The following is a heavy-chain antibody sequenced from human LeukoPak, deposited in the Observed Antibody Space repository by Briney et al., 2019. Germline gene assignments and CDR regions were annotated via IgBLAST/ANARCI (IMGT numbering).Heavy chain of an antibody. D-gene: IGHD4-17*01. CDR1: GFTFSSYG. CDR3: AKEVTTVITGYYGMDV. V-gene: IGHV3-30*18. CDR2: ISYDGSNK. J-gene: IGHJ6*02. Sequence: PGRSLRLSCAASGFTFSSYGMHWVRQAPGKGLEWVAVISYDGSNKYYADSVKGRFTISRDNSKNTLYLQMNSLRAEDTAVYYCAKEVTTVITGYYGMDVWGQGTTVTVSS.